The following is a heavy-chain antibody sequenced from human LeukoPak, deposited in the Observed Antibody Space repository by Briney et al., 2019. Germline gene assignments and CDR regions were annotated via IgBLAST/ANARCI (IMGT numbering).Heavy chain of an antibody. CDR3: ARRVVSRLITDIVVVPAAISYFDY. J-gene: IGHJ4*02. CDR1: GYSISSGYY. Sequence: PSETLSLTCAVPGYSISSGYYWGWIRQPPGKGLEWIGSIYHSGSTYYNPSLKSRVTISVDTSKNQFSLKLSSVTAADTAVYYCARRVVSRLITDIVVVPAAISYFDYWGQGTLVTVSS. V-gene: IGHV4-38-2*01. D-gene: IGHD2-2*01. CDR2: IYHSGST.